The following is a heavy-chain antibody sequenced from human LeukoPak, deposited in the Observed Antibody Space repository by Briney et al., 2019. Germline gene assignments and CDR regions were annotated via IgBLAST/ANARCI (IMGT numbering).Heavy chain of an antibody. CDR1: GFTFSDYW. D-gene: IGHD3-3*01. CDR2: VNQDGSEK. J-gene: IGHJ4*02. V-gene: IGHV3-7*01. Sequence: GGSLRLSCAVSGFTFSDYWMTWVRQAPGKGLEWVANVNQDGSEKYYVDSVEGRFTISRDSVKNSLYLQMTSVRADDTAMYYCVRDDYDFWSGYQRYFEFWGQGTLVTVSS. CDR3: VRDDYDFWSGYQRYFEF.